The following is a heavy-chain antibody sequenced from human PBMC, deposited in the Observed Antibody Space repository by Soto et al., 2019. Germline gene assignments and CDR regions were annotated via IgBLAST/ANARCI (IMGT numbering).Heavy chain of an antibody. J-gene: IGHJ4*02. Sequence: ASVKVSCKASGYTFTDCSIHWVRQAPGQGLEWMGWTNPNSGGSNYIQKFQGRVTMTRDTSISTAYMELSRLRSDDTAVYYCARGEGRRWDFYYFDYWGQGTLVTVSS. V-gene: IGHV1-2*02. CDR1: GYTFTDCS. D-gene: IGHD1-26*01. CDR2: TNPNSGGS. CDR3: ARGEGRRWDFYYFDY.